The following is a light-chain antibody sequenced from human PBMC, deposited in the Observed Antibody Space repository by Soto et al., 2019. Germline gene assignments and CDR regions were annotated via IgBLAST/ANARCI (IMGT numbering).Light chain of an antibody. Sequence: DIPMTQSPSSLSASVGDRVTITCRASQSISSYLNWYQQKPGKAPNLLIYTASILQSGVPSRFSGSGSGTDFTLTISSLQPEDFATYYCQQSYNAPPWTFGQGTKVDIK. CDR3: QQSYNAPPWT. CDR1: QSISSY. V-gene: IGKV1-39*01. J-gene: IGKJ1*01. CDR2: TAS.